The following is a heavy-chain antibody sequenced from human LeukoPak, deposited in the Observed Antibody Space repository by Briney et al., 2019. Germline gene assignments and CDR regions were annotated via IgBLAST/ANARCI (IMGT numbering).Heavy chain of an antibody. D-gene: IGHD6-13*01. V-gene: IGHV1-18*04. Sequence: GASVKVSCKASGYTFTGYYMHWVRQAPGQGLEWMGWISAYNGNTNYAQKLQGRVTMTTDTSTSTAYMELRSLRSDDTAVYYCARDVAAAVDYYYYMDVWGKGTTVTVSS. J-gene: IGHJ6*03. CDR2: ISAYNGNT. CDR3: ARDVAAAVDYYYYMDV. CDR1: GYTFTGYY.